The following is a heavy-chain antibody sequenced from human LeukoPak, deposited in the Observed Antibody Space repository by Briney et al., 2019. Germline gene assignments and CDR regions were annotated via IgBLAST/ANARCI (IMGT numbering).Heavy chain of an antibody. CDR1: GFTFSSYW. Sequence: GGSLRLSCAASGFTFSSYWMTWVRQAPGKGLEWLASIKQDASNRYYLDSLKGRFTISRDNAKSSLYLQLSTLRDEDTAVYYCATLSMARNFDYWGQGTLVTVSS. CDR2: IKQDASNR. CDR3: ATLSMARNFDY. D-gene: IGHD3-10*01. J-gene: IGHJ4*02. V-gene: IGHV3-7*03.